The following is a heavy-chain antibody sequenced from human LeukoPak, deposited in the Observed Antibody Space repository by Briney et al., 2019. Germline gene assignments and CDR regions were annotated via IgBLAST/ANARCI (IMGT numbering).Heavy chain of an antibody. CDR1: GFTFSSYW. V-gene: IGHV3-53*01. Sequence: GGSLRLSCAASGFTFSSYWMTWVRQAPGKGLEWVSVIYSGGSTYYADSVKGRFTISRDNSKNTLYLQMNSLRAEDTAVYYCARVFWESYYYDSSGYYSAFDIWGQGTMVTVSS. CDR2: IYSGGST. D-gene: IGHD3-22*01. CDR3: ARVFWESYYYDSSGYYSAFDI. J-gene: IGHJ3*02.